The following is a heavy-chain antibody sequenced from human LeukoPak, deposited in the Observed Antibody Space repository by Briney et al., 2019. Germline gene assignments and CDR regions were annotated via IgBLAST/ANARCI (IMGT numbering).Heavy chain of an antibody. Sequence: GGSLRLSCAASGFTFSSYWMTWVRQAPGKGLEWVANIKQDGSEKYYVDSVKGRFIISRDNAKNSLYLQMNSLRAEDTAVYYCARDNGENYHTAFDYWGQGTLVTVSS. V-gene: IGHV3-7*01. CDR1: GFTFSSYW. J-gene: IGHJ4*02. CDR2: IKQDGSEK. CDR3: ARDNGENYHTAFDY. D-gene: IGHD2-8*01.